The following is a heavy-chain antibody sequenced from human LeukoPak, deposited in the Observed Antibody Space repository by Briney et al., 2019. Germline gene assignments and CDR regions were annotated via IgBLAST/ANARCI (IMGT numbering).Heavy chain of an antibody. CDR3: ARHQYQLSALDY. J-gene: IGHJ4*02. CDR1: GDFISSSIYY. CDR2: MSTSGST. V-gene: IGHV4-61*02. Sequence: PSQTLSLTCTVSGDFISSSIYYWSWIRQPAGKGLEWIGRMSTSGSTSYNPSLKSRVTISEDTSKNQFSLNLNSVTAADTAIYYCARHQYQLSALDYWGQGTLVTVSS. D-gene: IGHD2-2*01.